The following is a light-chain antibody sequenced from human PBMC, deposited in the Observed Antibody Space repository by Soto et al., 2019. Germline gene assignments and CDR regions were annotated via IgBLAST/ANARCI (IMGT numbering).Light chain of an antibody. Sequence: DIVMTQSPLSLPVTPGEPASISCRSSQSLLHSSGYNHLDWYLQKPGQSPQLLIHLGSNRASGVPGSFSGSGSGTDFTPNISRVEAEDVGLYYCMQALQPPVSFGGGTKVEIK. CDR2: LGS. CDR1: QSLLHSSGYNH. CDR3: MQALQPPVS. J-gene: IGKJ4*01. V-gene: IGKV2-28*01.